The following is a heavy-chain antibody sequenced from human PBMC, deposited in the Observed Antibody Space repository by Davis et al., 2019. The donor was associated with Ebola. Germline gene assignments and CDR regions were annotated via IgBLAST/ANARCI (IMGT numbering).Heavy chain of an antibody. Sequence: GGSLRLSRAASGFTFDDYAMHWVRQAPRKGLEWVSGISWNSGSIGYADSVKGRFTISRDNAKNSLYLQMNSLRAEDTAVYYCAKARSSWTPFDYWGQGTLVTVSS. CDR3: AKARSSWTPFDY. CDR2: ISWNSGSI. CDR1: GFTFDDYA. J-gene: IGHJ4*02. D-gene: IGHD6-13*01. V-gene: IGHV3-9*01.